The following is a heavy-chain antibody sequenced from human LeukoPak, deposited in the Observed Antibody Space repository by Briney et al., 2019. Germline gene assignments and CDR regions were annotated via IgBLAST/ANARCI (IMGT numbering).Heavy chain of an antibody. CDR2: INGDGSIT. Sequence: GGSLRLSCAASGFTFSTSWMNWVRQAPGKGPVWVSRINGDGSITTYADSVKGRFTISRDNAKNALSLQMDSLRAADTAVYYCRYGSSSGDYWGQGTLVTVSS. CDR1: GFTFSTSW. CDR3: RYGSSSGDY. V-gene: IGHV3-74*01. J-gene: IGHJ4*02. D-gene: IGHD6-6*01.